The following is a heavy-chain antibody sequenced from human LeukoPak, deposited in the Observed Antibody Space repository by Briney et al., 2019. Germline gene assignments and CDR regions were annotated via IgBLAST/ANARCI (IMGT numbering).Heavy chain of an antibody. J-gene: IGHJ6*03. CDR3: TTETVLRFLEWSMDV. Sequence: LSGGSLRLSCTASGFTFGDYAMSWFRQAPGKGPEWVGFIRSKAYGGTTEYAASVKGRFTISRDDSKNTLYLQMNSLKTEDTAVYYCTTETVLRFLEWSMDVWGKGTTVTVSS. CDR1: GFTFGDYA. CDR2: IRSKAYGGTT. V-gene: IGHV3-49*03. D-gene: IGHD3-3*01.